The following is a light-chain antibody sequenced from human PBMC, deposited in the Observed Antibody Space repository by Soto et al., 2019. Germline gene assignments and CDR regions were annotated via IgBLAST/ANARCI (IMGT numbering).Light chain of an antibody. CDR1: SSDVGGYNF. V-gene: IGLV2-14*03. Sequence: QSVLTQPASVSGSPGQSISISGTGTSSDVGGYNFVSWYQQHPGKAPKLMIYDVSNRPSGVSNRFSGSKSGNTASLTISGLQAEDEAHYYCSSYTSTNTQLFGGGTKVTVL. CDR2: DVS. J-gene: IGLJ2*01. CDR3: SSYTSTNTQL.